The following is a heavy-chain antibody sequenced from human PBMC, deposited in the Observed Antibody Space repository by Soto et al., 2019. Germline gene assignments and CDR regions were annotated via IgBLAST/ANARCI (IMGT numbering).Heavy chain of an antibody. D-gene: IGHD4-17*01. CDR1: GGSISSSNW. J-gene: IGHJ4*02. CDR2: IYHSGST. Sequence: QVQLQESGPGLVKPSGTLSLTCAVYGGSISSSNWWSWVRQPPGNGLAWIGEIYHSGSTNYNPSLKSRVTISVDKSKNQFSLKRSSVTAADTAVYYCARWGTVTGVKYYFDYWGQGTLVTVSS. V-gene: IGHV4-4*02. CDR3: ARWGTVTGVKYYFDY.